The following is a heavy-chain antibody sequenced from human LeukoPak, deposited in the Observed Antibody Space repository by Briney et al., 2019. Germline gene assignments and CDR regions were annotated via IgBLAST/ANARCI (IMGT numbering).Heavy chain of an antibody. V-gene: IGHV1-18*01. CDR3: ASLNVAVDAFDI. CDR1: GYTFTGYG. CDR2: ISAYNGNT. Sequence: ASVKVSCKASGYTFTGYGISWVRQAPGQGLEWMGWISAYNGNTNYAQKLQGRVTMTTDTSTSTAYMELRSLRSDDTAVYYCASLNVAVDAFDIWGQGTMVTVSS. J-gene: IGHJ3*02. D-gene: IGHD6-19*01.